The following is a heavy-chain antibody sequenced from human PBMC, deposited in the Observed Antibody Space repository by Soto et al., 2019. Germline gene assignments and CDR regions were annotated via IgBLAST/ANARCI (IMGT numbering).Heavy chain of an antibody. V-gene: IGHV3-21*01. Sequence: GGSLRLSFAASGFTFSSYSMNWVRQAPGKELGCVSSIGSSSSYIYYADSVKGRFTISRDNAKNSLYLQMNSLRAEDTAVYYCARDLLYGDNWFDPWGQGTLVTVSS. CDR1: GFTFSSYS. D-gene: IGHD4-17*01. CDR3: ARDLLYGDNWFDP. CDR2: IGSSSSYI. J-gene: IGHJ5*02.